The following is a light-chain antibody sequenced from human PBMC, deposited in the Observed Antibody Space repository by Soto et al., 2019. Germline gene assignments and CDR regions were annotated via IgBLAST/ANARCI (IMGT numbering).Light chain of an antibody. J-gene: IGLJ2*01. CDR1: SSDVGGYNY. Sequence: QSALTQPASVSGSPGQSITISCTGSSSDVGGYNYVSWYQQHPGRAPKLIIFDVTRRPSGVSNRFSGSKSGNTASLTISGLQPEDEADYYCSSYTSSSTLAVFGGGTKLTVL. V-gene: IGLV2-14*03. CDR2: DVT. CDR3: SSYTSSSTLAV.